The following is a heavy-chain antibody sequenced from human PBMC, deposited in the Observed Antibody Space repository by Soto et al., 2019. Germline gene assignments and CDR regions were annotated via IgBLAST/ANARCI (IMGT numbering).Heavy chain of an antibody. J-gene: IGHJ5*02. CDR3: ARVGPTGWFDP. Sequence: QVHLVQSGAEVKKPGASVKVSCKASGYSFTDYYMHWVRQAPGQGLEWMGWINTTTGGTNYAQRVQGRVTMTGDTSINTAYMELSRLRSDDTAVYYCARVGPTGWFDPWGQGTVVTVSS. CDR2: INTTTGGT. V-gene: IGHV1-2*02. CDR1: GYSFTDYY.